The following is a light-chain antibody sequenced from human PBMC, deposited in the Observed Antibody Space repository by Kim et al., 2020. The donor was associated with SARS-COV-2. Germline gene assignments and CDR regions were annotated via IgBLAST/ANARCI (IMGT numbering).Light chain of an antibody. J-gene: IGKJ2*01. V-gene: IGKV3-20*01. CDR3: QQYASSFT. CDR1: QSVASNY. Sequence: EIVLTQSPGTLSLSPGETATLSCRASQSVASNYLAWYQQKPGQPPRLLMYGASSRSTGIPDRFSGSGSGTDFTLTISRLEPEDFAVYYCQQYASSFTFGQGTKLEIK. CDR2: GAS.